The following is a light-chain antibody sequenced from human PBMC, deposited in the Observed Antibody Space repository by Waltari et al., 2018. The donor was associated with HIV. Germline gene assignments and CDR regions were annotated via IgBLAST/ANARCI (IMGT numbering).Light chain of an antibody. Sequence: QSALTQPPSASGSLGQSVTISCPGTRSDVGGYEYVSWYQQHPDKAPKLIIYEVNKRPSGVPDRFSGSKSDNTASLTVAGLQDDDEAHYYCASYGDTNRVLFGGGTRVTVL. CDR1: RSDVGGYEY. J-gene: IGLJ6*01. V-gene: IGLV2-8*01. CDR3: ASYGDTNRVL. CDR2: EVN.